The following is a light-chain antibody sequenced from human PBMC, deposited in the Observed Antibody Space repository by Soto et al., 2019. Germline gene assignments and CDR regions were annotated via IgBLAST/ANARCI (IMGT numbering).Light chain of an antibody. CDR3: HQYDSSPLT. CDR1: QSVSSSY. Sequence: EIVLTQSPGTLSLSPGERATLSCRASQSVSSSYLAWYQQKPGQAPRLLIYGASSRATDIPDRFSGSGSGTDFTLTISRLKPEDFAVYYCHQYDSSPLTFGGGTKVEIK. J-gene: IGKJ4*01. CDR2: GAS. V-gene: IGKV3-20*01.